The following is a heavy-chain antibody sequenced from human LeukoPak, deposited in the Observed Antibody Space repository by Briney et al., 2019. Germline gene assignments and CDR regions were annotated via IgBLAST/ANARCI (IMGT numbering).Heavy chain of an antibody. CDR1: GDSVSSNSAA. CDR2: TYYRSKWYN. D-gene: IGHD1-26*01. V-gene: IGHV6-1*01. J-gene: IGHJ3*02. CDR3: ARDVGALHHHAFDI. Sequence: SQTLSLTCAISGDSVSSNSAAWNWIRQSPSRGLEWLGRTYYRSKWYNDYAVSVKSRITINLDTSKNQFSLQLNSVTPEDTAVYYCARDVGALHHHAFDIWGQGTMVTVSS.